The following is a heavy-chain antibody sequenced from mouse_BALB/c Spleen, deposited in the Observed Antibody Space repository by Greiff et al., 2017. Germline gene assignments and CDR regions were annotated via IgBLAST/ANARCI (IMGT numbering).Heavy chain of an antibody. V-gene: IGHV7-3*02. CDR3: ARYDYDGVDY. D-gene: IGHD2-4*01. Sequence: EVKLMESGGGLVQPGGSLRLSCATSGFTFTDYYMSWVRQPPGKALEWLGFIRNKANGYTTEYSASVKGRFTISRDNSQSILYLQMNTLRAEDSATYYCARYDYDGVDYWGQGTTLTVSS. J-gene: IGHJ2*01. CDR2: IRNKANGYTT. CDR1: GFTFTDYY.